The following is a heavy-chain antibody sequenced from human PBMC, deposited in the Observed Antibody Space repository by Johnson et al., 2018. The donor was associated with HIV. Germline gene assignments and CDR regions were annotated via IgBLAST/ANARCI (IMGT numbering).Heavy chain of an antibody. J-gene: IGHJ3*02. CDR2: ISGSGYST. CDR3: AKGQGGVNYRRSSVRDVFDI. Sequence: VQLVESGGGLVKPGGSLRISCAASGFTFSSYGMSWVRQAPGKGLEWVSGISGSGYSTFYADSVKGRFTISRANNKDTLYPQMNSLRAEATAVYYWAKGQGGVNYRRSSVRDVFDIWGQGTMVTVSS. CDR1: GFTFSSYG. D-gene: IGHD6-6*01. V-gene: IGHV3-23*04.